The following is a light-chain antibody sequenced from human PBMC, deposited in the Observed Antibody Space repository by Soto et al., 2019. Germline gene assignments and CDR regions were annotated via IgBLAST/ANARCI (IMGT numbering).Light chain of an antibody. J-gene: IGKJ4*01. Sequence: DFQMTQNPSSLSASVGDRVTITCRASQSFSTYLAWYQQKPGKVPKLLISGISTLQSGVPSRFSGSGYGTEFTLTISNLQPEDVATYYCQKYNTAPLTFGGGTKVDIK. CDR1: QSFSTY. CDR3: QKYNTAPLT. CDR2: GIS. V-gene: IGKV1-27*01.